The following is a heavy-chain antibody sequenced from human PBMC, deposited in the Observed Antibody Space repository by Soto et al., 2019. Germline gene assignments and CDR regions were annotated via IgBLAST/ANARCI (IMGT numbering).Heavy chain of an antibody. CDR3: AKDMGATRGTYYYYYGMDV. D-gene: IGHD1-26*01. V-gene: IGHV4-39*01. CDR2: IYYSGST. J-gene: IGHJ6*02. Sequence: KTSETLSLTCAVSGGSISSSSYYWGWIRQPPGKGLEWIGSIYYSGSTYYNPSLKSRVTISVDTSKNQFSLKLSSVTAADTAVYYCAKDMGATRGTYYYYYGMDVWGQGTTVTVSS. CDR1: GGSISSSSYY.